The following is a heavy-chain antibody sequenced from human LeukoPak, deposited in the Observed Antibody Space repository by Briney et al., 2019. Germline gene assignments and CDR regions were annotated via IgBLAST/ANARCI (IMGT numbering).Heavy chain of an antibody. J-gene: IGHJ4*02. CDR2: ISNSGGNT. Sequence: GGTLRLSCAASGFTFSSYGMSWVRQAPGKGLEWVSSISNSGGNTYYADSVKGRFTISRDNAKNTLYLQVNSLRAEDTAVYYCAVVADTFDYWGQGTLLTVSS. CDR1: GFTFSSYG. D-gene: IGHD2-15*01. CDR3: AVVADTFDY. V-gene: IGHV3-23*01.